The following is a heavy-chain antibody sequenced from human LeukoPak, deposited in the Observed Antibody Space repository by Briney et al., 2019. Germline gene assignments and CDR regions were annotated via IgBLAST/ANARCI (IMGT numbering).Heavy chain of an antibody. D-gene: IGHD3-16*02. J-gene: IGHJ4*02. CDR3: ASHYSSGSYRYTGSFDS. CDR1: GGSFSDYY. CDR2: INHSGTT. Sequence: KPSETLSLTCAVDGGSFSDYYWSWIRQPPGKGLEWIGEINHSGTTNYSPSLKSRVSISVDTSKNQFSLKLNSVTAADAAMYYCASHYSSGSYRYTGSFDSWGQGMLVNVSS. V-gene: IGHV4-34*01.